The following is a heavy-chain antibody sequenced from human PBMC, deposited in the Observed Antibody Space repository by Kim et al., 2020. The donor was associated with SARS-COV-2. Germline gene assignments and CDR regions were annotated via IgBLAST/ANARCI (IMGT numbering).Heavy chain of an antibody. CDR2: IYYSGST. Sequence: RQPPGKGLEWIGDIYYSGSTNYTPSLKSRVTISVDTSKSQFSLKLSSVTAADTAVYYCARSGWYYYMDVWGKGTTVTVSS. CDR3: ARSGWYYYMDV. D-gene: IGHD1-1*01. V-gene: IGHV4-59*01. J-gene: IGHJ6*03.